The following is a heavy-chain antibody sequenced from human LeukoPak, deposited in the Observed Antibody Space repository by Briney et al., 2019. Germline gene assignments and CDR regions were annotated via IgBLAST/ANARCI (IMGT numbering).Heavy chain of an antibody. CDR3: ARGTRSIAAAATRVYYFDY. Sequence: ASVKVSCKASGYTFTSYDINWVRQATGQGLEWMGWMNPNSGNTGYAQKLQGRVTMTRNTSISTAYMELSSLRSEDTAVYYCARGTRSIAAAATRVYYFDYWGQGTLVTVSS. J-gene: IGHJ4*02. CDR2: MNPNSGNT. V-gene: IGHV1-8*01. D-gene: IGHD6-13*01. CDR1: GYTFTSYD.